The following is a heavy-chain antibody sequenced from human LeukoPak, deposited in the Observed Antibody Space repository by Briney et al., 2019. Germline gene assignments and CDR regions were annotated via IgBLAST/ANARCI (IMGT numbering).Heavy chain of an antibody. D-gene: IGHD5-18*01. CDR2: INHSGTT. V-gene: IGHV4-34*01. CDR1: GGSFSGYY. J-gene: IGHJ4*02. Sequence: SETLSLTCAVYGGSFSGYYWSWIRQPPGKGLEWIGEINHSGTTNYNPSLKSRVTISVDTPKSQFTLKLSSVTAADTAVYYCARQSHVDTSMVFWGQGTLVTVSS. CDR3: ARQSHVDTSMVF.